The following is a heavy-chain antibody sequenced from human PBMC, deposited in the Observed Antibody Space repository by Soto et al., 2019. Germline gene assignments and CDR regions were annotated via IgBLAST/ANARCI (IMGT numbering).Heavy chain of an antibody. J-gene: IGHJ3*02. D-gene: IGHD1-26*01. CDR3: ARLFTYSGSYADAFDI. CDR2: IDPSDSYT. CDR1: GYSFTSYW. Sequence: GESLKISCKGSGYSFTSYWISWLRQMPVKGLEWMGSIDPSDSYTNYSPSFQGHVTISADKSISTAYLQWSSLKASDTAMYYCARLFTYSGSYADAFDIWGQGTMVTVSS. V-gene: IGHV5-10-1*01.